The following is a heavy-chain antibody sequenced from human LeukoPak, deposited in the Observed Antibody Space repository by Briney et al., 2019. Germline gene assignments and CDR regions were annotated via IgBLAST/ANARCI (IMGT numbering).Heavy chain of an antibody. D-gene: IGHD2-21*02. CDR2: IYYSGTT. V-gene: IGHV4-39*07. J-gene: IGHJ3*02. Sequence: PSETLSLTCTVSGGSISSSSYYWGWIRQPPGKGLEWIGSIYYSGTTYYNPSLKSRVTISLDTSKNQFSLKLSSVTAADTAVYYCARPQPISNCGGDCYSDAFDIWGQGTMVTVSS. CDR1: GGSISSSSYY. CDR3: ARPQPISNCGGDCYSDAFDI.